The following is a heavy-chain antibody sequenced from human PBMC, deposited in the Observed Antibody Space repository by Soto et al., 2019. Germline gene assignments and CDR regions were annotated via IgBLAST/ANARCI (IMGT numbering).Heavy chain of an antibody. Sequence: SETLSLTCAVSGGSINNGGYSWSWLRQPPGQGLEWIGYISHGGNTYYNPSLRSRVIMSIDKSKNHFSLGLKSVTAADTATYYCARTSYDILTGRLDAFDIWGQGTMVTVSS. D-gene: IGHD3-9*01. J-gene: IGHJ3*02. CDR2: ISHGGNT. CDR1: GGSINNGGYS. CDR3: ARTSYDILTGRLDAFDI. V-gene: IGHV4-30-2*01.